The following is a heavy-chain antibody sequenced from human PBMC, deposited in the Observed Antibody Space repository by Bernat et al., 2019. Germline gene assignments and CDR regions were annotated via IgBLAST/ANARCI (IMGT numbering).Heavy chain of an antibody. CDR1: GFTVSSNY. CDR2: IKQDGSEK. D-gene: IGHD5-24*01. CDR3: ARDLNLFDY. J-gene: IGHJ4*02. V-gene: IGHV3-7*03. Sequence: EVQLVESGGGLIQPGGSLRLSCAASGFTVSSNYMSWVRQAPGKGLEWVANIKQDGSEKYYVDSVKGRFTISRDNAKNSLYLQMNSLRAEDTAVYYCARDLNLFDYWGQGTLVTVSS.